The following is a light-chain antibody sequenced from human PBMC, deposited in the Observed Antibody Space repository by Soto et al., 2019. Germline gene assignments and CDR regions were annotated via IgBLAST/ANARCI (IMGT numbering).Light chain of an antibody. CDR3: QQFGCWT. V-gene: IGKV3-20*01. J-gene: IGKJ1*01. CDR2: GTS. Sequence: EIVLTQSPGTLSVSPGERATLSCRASQTISSNNLAWYQQKPGQAPSLLIYGTSSRATGIPDRFSGSGSGTDFTLTISRLEPEYSAMYYCQQFGCWTFGQGTKVEI. CDR1: QTISSNN.